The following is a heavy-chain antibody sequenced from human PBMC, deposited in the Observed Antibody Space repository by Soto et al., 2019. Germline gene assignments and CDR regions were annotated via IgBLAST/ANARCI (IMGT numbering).Heavy chain of an antibody. CDR2: IYYTGST. CDR3: AGRRAGDYYFDY. CDR1: GGSVSSSSYY. J-gene: IGHJ4*02. D-gene: IGHD1-26*01. Sequence: PSETLSLTCTVSGGSVSSSSYYWGWIRQPPGKGLEWIGTIYYTGSTSYSPSLKSRVTISVDTSKTQFSLNLNSVTAADTAVYYCAGRRAGDYYFDYWGQGTLVTVS. V-gene: IGHV4-39*01.